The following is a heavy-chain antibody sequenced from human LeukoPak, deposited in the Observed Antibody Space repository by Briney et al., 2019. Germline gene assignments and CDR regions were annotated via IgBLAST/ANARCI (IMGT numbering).Heavy chain of an antibody. J-gene: IGHJ4*02. V-gene: IGHV3-53*01. CDR2: IYSGGST. D-gene: IGHD3-10*01. CDR3: AKDRLLYGSGRGDFDY. Sequence: PGGSLRLSCAASGFTVSSNYMSWVRQAPGKGLEWVSVIYSGGSTYYADSVKGRFTISRDNSKNTLYLQMNSLRAEDTAVYYCAKDRLLYGSGRGDFDYWGQGTLVTVSS. CDR1: GFTVSSNY.